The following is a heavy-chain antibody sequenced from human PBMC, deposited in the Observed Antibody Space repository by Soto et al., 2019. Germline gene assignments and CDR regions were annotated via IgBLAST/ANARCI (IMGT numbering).Heavy chain of an antibody. CDR2: IHHTVGT. D-gene: IGHD6-13*01. J-gene: IGHJ4*02. CDR1: GYSITGGYY. V-gene: IGHV4-38-2*01. Sequence: SETLSLTRAVSGYSITGGYYWGWIRQPPGKGLEWMGTIHHTVGTYYNPSLKSRVSMSIDTSKNQFSLRLDSVTAADTAVYHCARNFDIAATGTAFDSGGRGVLVTGSS. CDR3: ARNFDIAATGTAFDS.